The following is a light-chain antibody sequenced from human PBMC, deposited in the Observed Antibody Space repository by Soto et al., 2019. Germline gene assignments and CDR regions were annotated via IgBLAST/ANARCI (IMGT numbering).Light chain of an antibody. J-gene: IGKJ1*01. V-gene: IGKV1-5*01. Sequence: DIQMTQSPSTLSASVGDRLTITCRASQNVNAWLAWYQQKPGKAPRRLIYDATNLESGVPSRFSGSGYGTEFTLTISSLQTDDFATYYCQQSDSMPWTFGQGTKVEIK. CDR3: QQSDSMPWT. CDR2: DAT. CDR1: QNVNAW.